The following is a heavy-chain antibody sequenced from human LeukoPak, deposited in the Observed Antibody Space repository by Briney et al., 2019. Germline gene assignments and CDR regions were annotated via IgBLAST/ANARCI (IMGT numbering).Heavy chain of an antibody. CDR3: ASPYCSSTSCLARDTIDAFDI. Sequence: SETLSLTCTVSGGSISSYYWSWIRQPAGKGLEWIGRIYTSGSTNYNPSLKSRVTISVDTSKNQFSLKLSSVTAADTAVYYCASPYCSSTSCLARDTIDAFDIWGQGTMVTVSS. CDR2: IYTSGST. CDR1: GGSISSYY. D-gene: IGHD2-2*01. J-gene: IGHJ3*02. V-gene: IGHV4-4*07.